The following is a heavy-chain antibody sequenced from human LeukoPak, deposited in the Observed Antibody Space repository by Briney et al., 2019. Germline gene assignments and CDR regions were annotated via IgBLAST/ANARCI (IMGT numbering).Heavy chain of an antibody. J-gene: IGHJ4*02. CDR1: GYGFHSYG. D-gene: IGHD1-14*01. Sequence: ASVKVSCKASGYGFHSYGITWVRQAPGHGLEWMGGISDHDDRTEYAQKFQGRVTMSTDKSTSTASMELRRLTYDDTGVYYCARDGGRLQTPESPINDFWGQGTLVTVSS. V-gene: IGHV1-18*01. CDR3: ARDGGRLQTPESPINDF. CDR2: ISDHDDRT.